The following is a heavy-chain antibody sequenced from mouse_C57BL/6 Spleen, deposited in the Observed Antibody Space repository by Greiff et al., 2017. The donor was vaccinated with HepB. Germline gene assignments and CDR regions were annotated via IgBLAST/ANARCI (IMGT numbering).Heavy chain of an antibody. CDR1: GYSFTDYN. J-gene: IGHJ4*01. D-gene: IGHD2-2*01. CDR3: ARGADYGDDVGGYAMDY. CDR2: INPNYGTT. V-gene: IGHV1-39*01. Sequence: VQLQQSGPELVKPGASVKISCKASGYSFTDYNMNWVKQSNGKSLEWIGVINPNYGTTSYNQKFKGKATLTVDQSSSTAYMQLNSLTSEDSAVYYCARGADYGDDVGGYAMDYWGQGTSVTVSS.